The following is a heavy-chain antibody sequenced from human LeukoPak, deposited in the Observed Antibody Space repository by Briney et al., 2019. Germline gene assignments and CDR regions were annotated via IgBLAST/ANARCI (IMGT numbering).Heavy chain of an antibody. CDR3: ARDQHDSTLNWFDP. J-gene: IGHJ5*02. CDR1: GGTFSSYA. CDR2: IIPIFGTA. Sequence: ASVKVSCKASGGTFSSYAISWVRQAPGQGLEWMGGIIPIFGTANYAQKFQGRVTITADKSTSTAYMELSSLRSEDTAVYYCARDQHDSTLNWFDPWGQGTLVTVSS. V-gene: IGHV1-69*06. D-gene: IGHD3-22*01.